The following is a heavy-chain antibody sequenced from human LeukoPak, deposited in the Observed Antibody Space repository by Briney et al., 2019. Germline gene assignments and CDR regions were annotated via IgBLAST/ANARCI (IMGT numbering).Heavy chain of an antibody. V-gene: IGHV4-59*01. Sequence: PSETLSLTCTVSGGSISSYYWSWIRQPPGKGLEWIGYIYYSGSTNYNPSLKSRVTISVDTSKNQFSLKLSSVTAADTAVCYCARDKGPAYNWFDPWGQGTLVTVSS. CDR3: ARDKGPAYNWFDP. CDR2: IYYSGST. CDR1: GGSISSYY. J-gene: IGHJ5*02.